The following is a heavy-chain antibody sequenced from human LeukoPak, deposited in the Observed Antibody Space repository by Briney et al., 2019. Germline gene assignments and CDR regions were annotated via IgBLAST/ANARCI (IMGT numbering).Heavy chain of an antibody. CDR1: GFTFRSFA. V-gene: IGHV3-64*02. J-gene: IGHJ4*02. D-gene: IGHD6-19*01. CDR2: LRIDGATT. Sequence: GGSLRLSCAASGFTFRSFAMHCDRQTPEKGLEYASALRIDGATTYYEDPVKGRFIISRDNSKNTVYLQTGSLRSEDTGVYYCARARRSGQQSYYFDYWGQGTPVIVSS. CDR3: ARARRSGQQSYYFDY.